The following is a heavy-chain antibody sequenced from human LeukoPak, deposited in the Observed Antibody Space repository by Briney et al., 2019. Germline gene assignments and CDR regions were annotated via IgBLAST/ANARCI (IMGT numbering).Heavy chain of an antibody. Sequence: ASVKVSCKASGGTFSSYVISWVRQAPGQGLEWMGGIIPIFGTANYAQKFQGRVTITADESTSTAYMELSSLRSEDTAVYYCATPRVGYCSGGSCYWFDPWGQGTLVTVSS. J-gene: IGHJ5*02. V-gene: IGHV1-69*13. CDR3: ATPRVGYCSGGSCYWFDP. D-gene: IGHD2-15*01. CDR1: GGTFSSYV. CDR2: IIPIFGTA.